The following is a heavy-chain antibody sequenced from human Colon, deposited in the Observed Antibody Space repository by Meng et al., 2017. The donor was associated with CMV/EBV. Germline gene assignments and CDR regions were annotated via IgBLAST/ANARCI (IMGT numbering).Heavy chain of an antibody. CDR1: GYPFTIHY. CDR3: AALSIYDSTISDF. V-gene: IGHV1-2*02. Sequence: ASVKVSCKTSGYPFTIHYIHWVRQAPGRGLEWMGWMNPNSGDTNYAQRFQDRVEMTRDTTVSTAYVDVTSLRSADTAVYYCAALSIYDSTISDFWGQGTLVTVSS. CDR2: MNPNSGDT. J-gene: IGHJ4*02. D-gene: IGHD5/OR15-5a*01.